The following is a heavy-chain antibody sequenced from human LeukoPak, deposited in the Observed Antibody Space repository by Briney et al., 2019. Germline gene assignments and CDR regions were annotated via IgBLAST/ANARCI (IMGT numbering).Heavy chain of an antibody. CDR3: ARVVVAATLSWFDP. CDR2: IYTSGST. Sequence: SETLSLTCTVSGGSISSGSYYWSWIRQPAGKGLEWIGRIYTSGSTNYNPSLKSRVTISVDTSKNQFSLKLSSVTAADTAVYYCARVVVAATLSWFDPWGQGTLVTVSS. V-gene: IGHV4-61*02. J-gene: IGHJ5*02. CDR1: GGSISSGSYY. D-gene: IGHD2-15*01.